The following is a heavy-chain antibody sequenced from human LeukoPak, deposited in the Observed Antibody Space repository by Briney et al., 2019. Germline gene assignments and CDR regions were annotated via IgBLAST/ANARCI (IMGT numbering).Heavy chain of an antibody. D-gene: IGHD4-23*01. J-gene: IGHJ4*02. V-gene: IGHV4-4*02. CDR3: ARNGGNSDVDD. CDR1: GVSITSTNW. CDR2: IYHSGST. Sequence: KPSGTLSLTCAVSGVSITSTNWWSWVRQPPGKGLEWIGEIYHSGSTNYDSSLKSRVTISVDKSKNQFSLKLSSVTAADTAVYYCARNGGNSDVDDWGQGTLVTVSS.